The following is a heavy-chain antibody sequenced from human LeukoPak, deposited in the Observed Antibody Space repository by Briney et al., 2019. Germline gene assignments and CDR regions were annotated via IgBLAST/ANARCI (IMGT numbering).Heavy chain of an antibody. V-gene: IGHV3-7*01. J-gene: IGHJ3*02. Sequence: GGSLRLSCAASGFTFSSYWMSWVRQAPGKGLEWVANIKQDGSEKYYVDSVKGRFTISRDNAKNSLYLQMDSLRVEDTAMYYCARDRSLTGVDGFDMWGRGTMVTVSS. CDR2: IKQDGSEK. D-gene: IGHD7-27*01. CDR1: GFTFSSYW. CDR3: ARDRSLTGVDGFDM.